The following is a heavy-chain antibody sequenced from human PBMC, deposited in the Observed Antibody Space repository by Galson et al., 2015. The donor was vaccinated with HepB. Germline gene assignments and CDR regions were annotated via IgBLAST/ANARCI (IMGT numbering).Heavy chain of an antibody. J-gene: IGHJ6*02. CDR2: IIPIFGTA. V-gene: IGHV1-69*13. D-gene: IGHD2-2*02. Sequence: SVKVSCKASGGTFSSYAISWVRQAPGQGLEWMGGIIPIFGTANYAQKFQGRVTITADESTSTAYMELSSLRSEDTAVYYCALRRCSSTSCYRGYYYYYGMDVWGQGTTVTVSS. CDR3: ALRRCSSTSCYRGYYYYYGMDV. CDR1: GGTFSSYA.